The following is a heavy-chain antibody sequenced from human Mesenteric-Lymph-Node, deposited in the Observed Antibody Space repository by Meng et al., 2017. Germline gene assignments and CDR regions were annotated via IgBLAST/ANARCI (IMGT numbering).Heavy chain of an antibody. CDR3: ARDVYIAVAGTFDY. CDR2: ISGSGEDT. CDR1: GFTFSNWA. D-gene: IGHD6-19*01. Sequence: GESLKISCVASGFTFSNWAMSWVRQTPVKGLEWVSAISGSGEDTYYGDSVKGRFTISRDNSKNTLYLQMNSLRAEDTAVYYCARDVYIAVAGTFDYWGQGTLVTVSS. J-gene: IGHJ4*02. V-gene: IGHV3-23*01.